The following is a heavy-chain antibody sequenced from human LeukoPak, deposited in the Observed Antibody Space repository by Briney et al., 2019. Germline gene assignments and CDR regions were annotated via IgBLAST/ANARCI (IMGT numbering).Heavy chain of an antibody. J-gene: IGHJ4*01. D-gene: IGHD3-22*01. V-gene: IGHV3-53*01. CDR1: GFTVSSNY. CDR2: IYSSGST. CDR3: ARGFQRSSGYFDY. Sequence: GGSLRLSCAASGFTVSSNYMNWVRQAPGKGLEWVSIIYSSGSTYYADSVKGRFTISRDNSKNTLYLQMNSLRAEDTAFYYCARGFQRSSGYFDYWGHGTLVTVSS.